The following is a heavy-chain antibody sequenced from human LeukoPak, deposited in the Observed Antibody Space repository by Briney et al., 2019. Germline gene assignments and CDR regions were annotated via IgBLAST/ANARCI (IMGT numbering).Heavy chain of an antibody. CDR1: GFSLSTSGVG. J-gene: IGHJ4*02. D-gene: IGHD3-22*01. Sequence: ESGPTLVKPTQTLTLTCTFSGFSLSTSGVGVGWIRQPPGKALEWLALIYWNDDKRYSPSLKSRLTITKDTSKNQVVLTMTNMDPVDTATYYCAHRRRENYYHSSGYYLDYFDYWGQGTLVTVSS. CDR3: AHRRRENYYHSSGYYLDYFDY. V-gene: IGHV2-5*01. CDR2: IYWNDDK.